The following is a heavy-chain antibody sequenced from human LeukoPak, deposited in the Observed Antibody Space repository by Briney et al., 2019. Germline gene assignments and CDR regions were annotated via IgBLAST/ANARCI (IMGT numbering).Heavy chain of an antibody. V-gene: IGHV4-59*11. CDR3: AREVQTGGNYYLDYFTYMDV. CDR2: IHSSGAT. J-gene: IGHJ6*03. Sequence: SSETLSLTGAVSGDAINSHYWNWIRRPPGKGLEWVAYIHSSGATSTNPSLRSRVTVTLDTSKNQFSLRLTSLSSADTAVYYCAREVQTGGNYYLDYFTYMDVWGKGATVTVSS. D-gene: IGHD1-26*01. CDR1: GDAINSHY.